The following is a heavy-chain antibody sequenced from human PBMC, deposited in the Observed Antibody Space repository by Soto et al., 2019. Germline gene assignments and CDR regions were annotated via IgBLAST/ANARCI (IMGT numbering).Heavy chain of an antibody. CDR2: IYYSGST. CDR1: GGSVNTAPYY. V-gene: IGHV4-61*01. CDR3: ARDHHSFYDTSGYYPYFDY. Sequence: PSETLSLECTVSGGSVNTAPYYWRWMRQPPGKGLEWIGYIYYSGSTNYNPSLKSRVSISLDTSKNQFSLNLSSVTAADTAVYFCARDHHSFYDTSGYYPYFDYWGQGTLVTVSS. J-gene: IGHJ4*02. D-gene: IGHD3-22*01.